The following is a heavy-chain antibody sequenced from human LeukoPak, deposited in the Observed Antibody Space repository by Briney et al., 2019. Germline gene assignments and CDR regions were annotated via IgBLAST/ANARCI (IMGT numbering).Heavy chain of an antibody. Sequence: GGSLRLSCTASGFTFSTYSMSWVRQAPGEGLEWVSSFSPSTGYIYYADSVKGRFTISRDNAKNSLYLQMNSLRAEDTAVYYCARKGPESLGYWGQGTLVTVSS. CDR2: FSPSTGYI. J-gene: IGHJ4*02. D-gene: IGHD1-14*01. CDR3: ARKGPESLGY. CDR1: GFTFSTYS. V-gene: IGHV3-21*01.